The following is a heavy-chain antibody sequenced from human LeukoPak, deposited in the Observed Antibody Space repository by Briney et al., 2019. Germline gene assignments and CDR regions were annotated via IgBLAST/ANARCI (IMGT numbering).Heavy chain of an antibody. V-gene: IGHV4-59*01. J-gene: IGHJ5*02. D-gene: IGHD6-19*01. CDR1: GGSISGYY. CDR2: IYYTGST. CDR3: ARGYSSGANWFDP. Sequence: SETLSLTCTVSGGSISGYYWSWIRQPPGKELECIGYIYYTGSTNYNPSLKSRVTISVDTSKNQFSLKLSSVTAADTAVYYSARGYSSGANWFDPWGQGTLVTVSS.